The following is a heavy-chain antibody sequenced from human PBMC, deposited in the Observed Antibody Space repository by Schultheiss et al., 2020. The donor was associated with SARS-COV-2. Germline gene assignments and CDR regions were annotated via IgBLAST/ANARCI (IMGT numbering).Heavy chain of an antibody. V-gene: IGHV4-59*12. CDR3: ARARGQYYGSGRLFDY. Sequence: SETLSLTCAVYGGSFSGYYWSWIRQPPGKGLEWIGYIYYSGSTYYNPSLKSRVTISVDTSKNQFSLKLSSVTAADTAVYYCARARGQYYGSGRLFDYWGQGTLVTGSS. J-gene: IGHJ4*02. CDR1: GGSFSGYY. D-gene: IGHD3-10*01. CDR2: IYYSGST.